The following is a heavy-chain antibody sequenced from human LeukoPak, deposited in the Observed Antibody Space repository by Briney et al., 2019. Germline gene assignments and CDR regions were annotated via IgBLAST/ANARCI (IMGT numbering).Heavy chain of an antibody. V-gene: IGHV4-4*02. Sequence: SETLSLTCVVSGGSISSSNWWSWVRQPSGKGLEWIGEIHHSESTNYNPSLKSRVTISVDKSKNQFSLKLSSVTAADTAVYYCARDKGMIRGVIDYWGQGTLVTVSS. CDR2: IHHSEST. CDR3: ARDKGMIRGVIDY. J-gene: IGHJ4*02. CDR1: GGSISSSNW. D-gene: IGHD3-10*01.